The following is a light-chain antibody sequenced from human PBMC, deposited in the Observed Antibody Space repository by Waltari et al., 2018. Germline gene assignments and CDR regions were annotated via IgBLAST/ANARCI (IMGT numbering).Light chain of an antibody. Sequence: DNVVTQSPLSLPVTPGEPATISCSSSQSLLHSNGYNYLEWYVQRPGQSPQPLIYLGSTRAPGVPDRFSGSGSGTDVTLKISRVKAEDVGVYYCMQALQSWAFGQGTKVEIK. CDR3: MQALQSWA. V-gene: IGKV2-28*01. J-gene: IGKJ1*01. CDR1: QSLLHSNGYNY. CDR2: LGS.